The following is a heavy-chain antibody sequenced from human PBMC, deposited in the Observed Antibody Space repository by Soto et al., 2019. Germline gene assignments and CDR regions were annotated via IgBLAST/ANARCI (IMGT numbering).Heavy chain of an antibody. J-gene: IGHJ5*02. V-gene: IGHV4-34*01. CDR2: INHSRST. D-gene: IGHD2-15*01. CDR1: GGSFSGYY. CDR3: ARGIVVVVAAANWFDP. Sequence: SETLSLTCAVYGGSFSGYYWSWIRQPPGKGLERIGEINHSRSTNYNPSLKSRVTISVDTSKNQFSLKLSSVTAADTAVYYCARGIVVVVAAANWFDPWGQGTLVTVSS.